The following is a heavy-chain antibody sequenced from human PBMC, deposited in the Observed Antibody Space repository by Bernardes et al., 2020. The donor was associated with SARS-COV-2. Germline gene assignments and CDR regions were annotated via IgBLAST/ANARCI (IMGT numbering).Heavy chain of an antibody. V-gene: IGHV4-31*03. CDR2: IYYSGST. Sequence: SETLSLTCTVSGGSISSGGYYWSWIRQHPGKGLEWNGYIYYSGSTYYNPSLKSRVTISVDTSKNQFSLKLSSVTAADTAVYYCARDTPGVGGWYSGAFDYWGQGTLVTVSS. J-gene: IGHJ4*02. CDR3: ARDTPGVGGWYSGAFDY. CDR1: GGSISSGGYY. D-gene: IGHD6-19*01.